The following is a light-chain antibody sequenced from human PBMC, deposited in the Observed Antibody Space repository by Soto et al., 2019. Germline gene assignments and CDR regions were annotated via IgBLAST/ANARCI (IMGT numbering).Light chain of an antibody. CDR1: NFNVKNNY. Sequence: QSVLTQPPSLSGTPGQRVTISCSGSNFNVKNNYVYWYQQFAGTAPKLLIYSTNRRTSGVPDRFSGSKSGSSASLAISGLRTEDEDDFYCASWDDSMSETVFGGGTQLTV. CDR3: ASWDDSMSETV. CDR2: STN. V-gene: IGLV1-47*01. J-gene: IGLJ7*01.